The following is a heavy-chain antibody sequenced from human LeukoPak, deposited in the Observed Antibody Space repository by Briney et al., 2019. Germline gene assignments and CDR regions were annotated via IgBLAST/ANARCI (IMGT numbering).Heavy chain of an antibody. Sequence: GGSLRLSCAASGFTFSSYWMSWVRQAPGKGLEWVANIKQDGSEKYYVDSVKGRFTISRDNAKNSLYLQMNSLRAEDTAVYYCAKDGGLWVSAHWGDSWGRGTLVTVSS. D-gene: IGHD7-27*01. CDR3: AKDGGLWVSAHWGDS. V-gene: IGHV3-7*03. CDR1: GFTFSSYW. CDR2: IKQDGSEK. J-gene: IGHJ4*02.